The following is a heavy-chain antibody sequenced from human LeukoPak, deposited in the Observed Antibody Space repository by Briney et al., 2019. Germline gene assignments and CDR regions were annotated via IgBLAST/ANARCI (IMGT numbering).Heavy chain of an antibody. CDR3: AEDRHYDSSGPTYFDY. CDR2: ISYDGSNK. CDR1: GFTFSSYG. J-gene: IGHJ4*02. Sequence: PGGSLRLSCAASGFTFSSYGMHWVRQAPGKGLEWVAVISYDGSNKYYADSVKGRFTISGDNSKNTLYLQMNSLRAEDTAVYYCAEDRHYDSSGPTYFDYWGQGTLVTVSS. V-gene: IGHV3-30*18. D-gene: IGHD3-22*01.